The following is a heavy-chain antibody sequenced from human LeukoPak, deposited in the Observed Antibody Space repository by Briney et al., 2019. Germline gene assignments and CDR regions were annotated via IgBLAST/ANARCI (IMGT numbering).Heavy chain of an antibody. CDR3: ARVACSGITCYYFDY. J-gene: IGHJ4*02. D-gene: IGHD2-15*01. CDR1: GDSIRSSSYY. V-gene: IGHV4-39*07. Sequence: SETLSLTCTVSGDSIRSSSYYWGWIRQPPGKGLEWLGSIYHSGGTYYNPSLKSRVTISVDTPKNQFSLKLRSVTAADTAVFYCARVACSGITCYYFDYWGQGTLVTVSS. CDR2: IYHSGGT.